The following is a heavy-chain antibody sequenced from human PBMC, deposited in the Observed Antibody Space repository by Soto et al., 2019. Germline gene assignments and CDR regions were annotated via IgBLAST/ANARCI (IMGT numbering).Heavy chain of an antibody. Sequence: SETLSLTCGVYGGSFSGYYWSWIRQPPGKGLEWIGEINHSGSTNYNASLKSRVSISVDTSKNQFSLKLSSVTAADTAVYYCARGQGRVVISYYYYGMDVWGQGTTVTVSS. CDR2: INHSGST. V-gene: IGHV4-34*01. CDR1: GGSFSGYY. CDR3: ARGQGRVVISYYYYGMDV. J-gene: IGHJ6*02. D-gene: IGHD3-3*01.